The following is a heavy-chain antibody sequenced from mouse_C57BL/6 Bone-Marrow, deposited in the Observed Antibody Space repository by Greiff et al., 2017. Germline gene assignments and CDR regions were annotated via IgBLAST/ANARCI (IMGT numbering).Heavy chain of an antibody. CDR3: ARGGSSGYYYAMDY. CDR1: GYTFTSYW. Sequence: QVQLQQPGAELVKPGASVKLSCKASGYTFTSYWMHWVKQSPGQGLEWIGMIHPNSGSTNYNEKFKSKATLTVDKSSSTAYMQLSSLTSEDSAVYYCARGGSSGYYYAMDYWGQGTSVTVSS. CDR2: IHPNSGST. D-gene: IGHD3-2*02. V-gene: IGHV1-64*01. J-gene: IGHJ4*01.